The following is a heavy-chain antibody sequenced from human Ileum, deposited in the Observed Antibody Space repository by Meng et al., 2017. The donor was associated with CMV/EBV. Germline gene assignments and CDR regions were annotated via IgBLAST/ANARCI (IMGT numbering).Heavy chain of an antibody. Sequence: QVVDAGAEETQPEDSVKVSCRASGYTFTNYGVTWVRQAPEQGLEWMGWISGYTSNTQYSEKIQGRVTMTRDTSITTAYMELHNLKSDDTAIYYCARENWVYDLWGQGTLVTVSS. V-gene: IGHV1-18*01. CDR1: GYTFTNYG. CDR3: ARENWVYDL. CDR2: ISGYTSNT. D-gene: IGHD2/OR15-2a*01. J-gene: IGHJ5*02.